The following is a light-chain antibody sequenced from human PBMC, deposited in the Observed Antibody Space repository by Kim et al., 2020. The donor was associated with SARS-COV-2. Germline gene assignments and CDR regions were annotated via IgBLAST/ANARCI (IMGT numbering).Light chain of an antibody. J-gene: IGKJ4*01. CDR3: QQYYSYLT. Sequence: SASTGDRVTITCRASQGISSYLAWYQQKPGKAPKLLIYAASTLQSGVPSRISGSGSGTDFTLTISCLQSEDFATYYCQQYYSYLTFGGGTKVDIK. CDR1: QGISSY. V-gene: IGKV1-8*01. CDR2: AAS.